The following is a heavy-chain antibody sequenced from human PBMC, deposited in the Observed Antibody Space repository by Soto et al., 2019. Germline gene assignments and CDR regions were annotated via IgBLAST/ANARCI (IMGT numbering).Heavy chain of an antibody. D-gene: IGHD2-2*01. CDR1: GYTFTSYA. CDR3: ARGYCSSTNCYPYYYYMDV. J-gene: IGHJ6*03. Sequence: GASVKVSCKASGYTFTSYAMHWVRQATGQRLEWMGWINAGNGNTKYSQKFPGRGTITRDTSASTAYMELSSLRSEDTAVYYCARGYCSSTNCYPYYYYMDVWGKGTTVTVSS. CDR2: INAGNGNT. V-gene: IGHV1-3*01.